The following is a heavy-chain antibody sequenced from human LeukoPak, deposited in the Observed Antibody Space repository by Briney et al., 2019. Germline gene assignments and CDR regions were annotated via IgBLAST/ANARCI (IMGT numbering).Heavy chain of an antibody. Sequence: GESLKISCAASGFSFSSNGMSWVRQAPGKGLEWVSALSGSGSTTYYADSVKGRFTISRDNSKNTVFLQMNSLRVEDTAVYYCAKAGYSSSWPFDYWGQGTQVTVSS. V-gene: IGHV3-23*01. CDR3: AKAGYSSSWPFDY. CDR1: GFSFSSNG. CDR2: LSGSGSTT. D-gene: IGHD6-13*01. J-gene: IGHJ4*02.